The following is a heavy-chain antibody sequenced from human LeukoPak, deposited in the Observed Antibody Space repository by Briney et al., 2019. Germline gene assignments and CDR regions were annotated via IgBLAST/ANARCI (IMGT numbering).Heavy chain of an antibody. CDR3: ARTVTVLSRDYYFDY. CDR2: ISAYNGNT. J-gene: IGHJ4*02. D-gene: IGHD3-16*01. V-gene: IGHV1-18*01. CDR1: GYTFTSYG. Sequence: GASVKVSCKASGYTFTSYGISWVRQAPGQGLEWMGGISAYNGNTNYAQKLQGRVTMTTDTSTSTAYMELRSLRSDDTAVYYCARTVTVLSRDYYFDYWGQGTLVTVSS.